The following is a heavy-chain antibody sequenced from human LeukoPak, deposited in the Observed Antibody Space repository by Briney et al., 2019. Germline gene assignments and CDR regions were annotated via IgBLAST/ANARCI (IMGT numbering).Heavy chain of an antibody. CDR2: IYTSGST. CDR1: GGSISSYY. CDR3: ARDGHYGFWGGYYVYFDY. V-gene: IGHV4-4*07. Sequence: SETLSLTCTVSGGSISSYYWSWIRQPAGKGLEWIGRIYTSGSTNYNPSLKSRVTMSVDTSKNQFSLKLSSVTAADTAVYYCARDGHYGFWGGYYVYFDYSGQGTLVTVSS. D-gene: IGHD3-3*01. J-gene: IGHJ4*02.